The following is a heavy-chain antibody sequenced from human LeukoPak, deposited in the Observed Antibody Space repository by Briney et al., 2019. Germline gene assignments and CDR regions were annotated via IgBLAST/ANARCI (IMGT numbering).Heavy chain of an antibody. Sequence: GGSLRLSCAASGFTVSSNYMSWVRQAPGKGLEWVSAISGSGGSTYYADSVKGRFTISRDNSKNTLYLQMNSLRAEDTAVYYCAKGGGYSYGYVSFQHWGQGTLVTVSS. V-gene: IGHV3-23*01. D-gene: IGHD5-18*01. CDR2: ISGSGGST. J-gene: IGHJ1*01. CDR3: AKGGGYSYGYVSFQH. CDR1: GFTVSSNY.